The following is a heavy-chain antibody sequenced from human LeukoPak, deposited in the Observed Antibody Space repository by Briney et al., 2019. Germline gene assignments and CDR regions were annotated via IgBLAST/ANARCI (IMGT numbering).Heavy chain of an antibody. J-gene: IGHJ4*02. D-gene: IGHD6-19*01. CDR2: ISGSGGST. CDR3: ARDRAVAGIFDY. V-gene: IGHV3-23*01. Sequence: PGGSLRLSCAASGFTFSSYAMSWVRQAPGKGLEWVSAISGSGGSTYYADSVKGRFTISRDNSKNTLYLQMNSLRAEDTAVYYCARDRAVAGIFDYWGQGTLVTVSS. CDR1: GFTFSSYA.